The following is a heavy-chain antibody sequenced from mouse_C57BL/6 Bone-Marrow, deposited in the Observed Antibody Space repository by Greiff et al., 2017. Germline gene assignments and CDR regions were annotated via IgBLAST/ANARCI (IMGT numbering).Heavy chain of an antibody. Sequence: VKVVESGAELMKPGASVKLSCKATGYTFTGYWIEWVKQRPGHGLEWIGEILPGVGSTNYNEKFKGKATFTADTSSNTAYMQLSSLTTEDSAIEYCARRIARFAYWGQGTRVTVSA. D-gene: IGHD6-1*01. CDR2: ILPGVGST. J-gene: IGHJ3*01. V-gene: IGHV1-9*01. CDR3: ARRIARFAY. CDR1: GYTFTGYW.